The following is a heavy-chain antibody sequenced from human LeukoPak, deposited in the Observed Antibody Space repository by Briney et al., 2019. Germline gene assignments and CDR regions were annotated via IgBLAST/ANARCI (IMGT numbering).Heavy chain of an antibody. J-gene: IGHJ4*02. CDR3: ARARYSGYDDVVYYFDY. CDR1: GYTFTSYY. V-gene: IGHV1-46*01. D-gene: IGHD5-12*01. CDR2: NNPSGGST. Sequence: ASVKVSCKASGYTFTSYYMHWVRQAPGQGLEWMGINNPSGGSTSYAQKFQGRVTMTRDTSTSTVYMELSSLRSEDTAVYYCARARYSGYDDVVYYFDYWGQGTLVTVSS.